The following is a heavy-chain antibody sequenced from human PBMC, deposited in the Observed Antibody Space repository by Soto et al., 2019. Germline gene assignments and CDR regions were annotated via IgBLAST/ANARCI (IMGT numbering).Heavy chain of an antibody. CDR2: INHSGST. D-gene: IGHD3-10*01. CDR1: GGSFGGYY. V-gene: IGHV4-34*01. CDR3: AXRSYGSGIGY. Sequence: PSDTLSLTCAVYGGSFGGYYWSWIRQPPGKGLEWIGEINHSGSTNYNPSLKSRVTISVDTSKNQFSLKLSSVTAADTAVYYCAXRSYGSGIGYWGQGTLVTVSS. J-gene: IGHJ4*02.